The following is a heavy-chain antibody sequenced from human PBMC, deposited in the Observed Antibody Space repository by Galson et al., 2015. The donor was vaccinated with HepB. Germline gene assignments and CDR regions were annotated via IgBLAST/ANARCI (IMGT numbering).Heavy chain of an antibody. CDR1: GGSISSSSYY. CDR3: ARHGRDDYDFWSGSNWFDP. CDR2: IYYSGST. J-gene: IGHJ5*02. D-gene: IGHD3-3*01. Sequence: SETLSLTCTVSGGSISSSSYYWGWIRQPPGKGLEWIGSIYYSGSTYYNPSLKSRVTISVDTSKNQFSLKLSSVTAADTTVYYCARHGRDDYDFWSGSNWFDPWGQGTLVTVSS. V-gene: IGHV4-39*01.